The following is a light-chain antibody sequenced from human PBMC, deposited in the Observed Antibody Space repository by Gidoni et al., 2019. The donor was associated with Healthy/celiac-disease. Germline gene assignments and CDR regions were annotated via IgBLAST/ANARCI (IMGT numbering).Light chain of an antibody. J-gene: IGLJ3*02. Sequence: SSELTQGPAVSVALGQTVKITCQGDSLRSYYASWYPQKPGQAPLRFFYGKNNRPPGIPDRFSGSSSGNTASLTITGAQAEDEAAYYCSSWDSSGNHPVFGGGTKLAVL. CDR2: GKN. V-gene: IGLV3-19*02. CDR1: SLRSYY. CDR3: SSWDSSGNHPV.